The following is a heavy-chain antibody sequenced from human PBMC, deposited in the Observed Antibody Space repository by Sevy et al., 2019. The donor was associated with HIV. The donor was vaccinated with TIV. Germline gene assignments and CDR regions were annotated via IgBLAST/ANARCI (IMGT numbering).Heavy chain of an antibody. J-gene: IGHJ6*02. CDR1: GFTFADYA. CDR2: LSVSGADT. V-gene: IGHV3-23*01. D-gene: IGHD2-21*01. CDR3: AKVMIKSFVYYGMDV. Sequence: GGSLRLSCVASGFTFADYAMTWVRQAPGKGPEWVSSLSVSGADTYYASSVKGRFIISRDNSERTLYLRMNSLRREDTAVYYCAKVMIKSFVYYGMDVWGRGTTVTVSS.